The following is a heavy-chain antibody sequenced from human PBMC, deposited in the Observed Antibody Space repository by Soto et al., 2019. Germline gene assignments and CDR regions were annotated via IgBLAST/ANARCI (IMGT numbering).Heavy chain of an antibody. J-gene: IGHJ4*02. Sequence: SETLSLTCDVNGGSFSGYYWTWIRQPPGTGLEWIGEINHSGSTNYNPSLKSRVTISVDTSKNQFSLKLSSVTAADTAVYFCARLLYYYDTTGYYFFDYWGQGIPVTVSS. CDR3: ARLLYYYDTTGYYFFDY. CDR2: INHSGST. D-gene: IGHD3-22*01. CDR1: GGSFSGYY. V-gene: IGHV4-34*01.